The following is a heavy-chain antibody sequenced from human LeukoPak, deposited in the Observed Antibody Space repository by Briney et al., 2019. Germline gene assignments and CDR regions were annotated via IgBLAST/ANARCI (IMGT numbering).Heavy chain of an antibody. D-gene: IGHD5-18*01. V-gene: IGHV3-30*03. CDR3: ASAGYSYDY. CDR2: ISYDGSNK. Sequence: GRSLRLSCAASGFTFSSYGMHWVRQAPGKGLEWVAVISYDGSNKYYADSVKGRFTISRDNSKNTLYLQMNSLRAEDTAVYYCASAGYSYDYWGQGTLVTVSS. CDR1: GFTFSSYG. J-gene: IGHJ4*02.